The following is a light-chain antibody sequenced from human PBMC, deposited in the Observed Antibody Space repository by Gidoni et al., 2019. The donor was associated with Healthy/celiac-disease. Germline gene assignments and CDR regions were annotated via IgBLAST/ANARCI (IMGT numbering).Light chain of an antibody. J-gene: IGLJ3*02. Sequence: QSVLTQPPSASGTHGQVVTISCSGSSSNIGSNTVNWYQQLPGTAPKLLIYGNNQRPSGVPDRFSGSKSGTSASLAISGLQSEEEADYYCAAWDDSLNGWVFGGGTKLTVL. CDR3: AAWDDSLNGWV. CDR2: GNN. CDR1: SSNIGSNT. V-gene: IGLV1-44*01.